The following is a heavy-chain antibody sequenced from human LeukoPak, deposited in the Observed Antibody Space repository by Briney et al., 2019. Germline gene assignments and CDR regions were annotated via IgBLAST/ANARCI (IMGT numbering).Heavy chain of an antibody. V-gene: IGHV4-39*01. J-gene: IGHJ4*02. CDR2: IYYSGNT. CDR3: AVLDYYYSSGNYRYFDY. Sequence: SETLSLTCTVSGGSISGSSYYWDWIRQPPGKGLEWIGSIYYSGNTYYSPSLESLITISVDASKNQFSLKLSSVTAADTAVYYCAVLDYYYSSGNYRYFDYWGQGTLVTVS. D-gene: IGHD3-10*01. CDR1: GGSISGSSYY.